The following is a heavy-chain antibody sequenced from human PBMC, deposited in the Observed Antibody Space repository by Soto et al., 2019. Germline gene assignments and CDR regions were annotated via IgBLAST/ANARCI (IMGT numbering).Heavy chain of an antibody. V-gene: IGHV3-53*01. CDR1: GFTVSNNY. CDR3: ARDPPGIAASGSYN. Sequence: DVQLEESGGGLIQPGGSLRLSCAVSGFTVSNNYMTWVRQAPGKGLEWVSLIYSSGGTKYADSVRGRFTISRDNSKNTLYLQMNGLKVEDTAVYYCARDPPGIAASGSYNWGQGTLVTVSS. CDR2: IYSSGGT. D-gene: IGHD6-13*01. J-gene: IGHJ4*02.